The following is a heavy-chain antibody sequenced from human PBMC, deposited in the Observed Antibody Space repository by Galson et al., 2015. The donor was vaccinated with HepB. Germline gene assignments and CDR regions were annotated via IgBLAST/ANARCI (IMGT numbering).Heavy chain of an antibody. CDR2: ISSNGGST. D-gene: IGHD3-10*01. J-gene: IGHJ5*02. CDR3: ARARGGSGMNWFDP. V-gene: IGHV3-64*01. CDR1: GFTFSSYA. Sequence: SLRLSCAASGFTFSSYAMHWVRQAPGKGLEYVSAISSNGGSTYYANSVKGRFTISRDNSKNTLYLQMGSLRAEDMAVYYCARARGGSGMNWFDPWGQGTLVTVSS.